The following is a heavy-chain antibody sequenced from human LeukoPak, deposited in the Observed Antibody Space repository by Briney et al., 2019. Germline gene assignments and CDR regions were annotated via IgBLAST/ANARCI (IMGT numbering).Heavy chain of an antibody. CDR1: GFTFDDYA. CDR2: ISWNSGSI. V-gene: IGHV3-9*01. Sequence: GRSLRLSCAAPGFTFDDYAMHWVRQAPGKGLEWVSGISWNSGSIGYADSVKGRFTISRDNAKNSLYLQMNSLRTEDTALYYCAKDTGNGYEHYWGQGTLVTVSS. CDR3: AKDTGNGYEHY. J-gene: IGHJ4*02. D-gene: IGHD3-3*01.